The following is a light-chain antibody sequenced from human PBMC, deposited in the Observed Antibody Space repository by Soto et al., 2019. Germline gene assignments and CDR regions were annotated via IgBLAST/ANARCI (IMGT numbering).Light chain of an antibody. CDR1: SSDVGGYNY. CDR2: EVS. Sequence: ALTQPASVSGSPGQSITTSCTGTSSDVGGYNYVSWYQQHPGKAPKLMIYEVSNRPSGVSNRFSGSKSGNTASLTISGLQAEDEADYYCSSYTSSSTRVFGTGTKVTVL. CDR3: SSYTSSSTRV. V-gene: IGLV2-14*01. J-gene: IGLJ1*01.